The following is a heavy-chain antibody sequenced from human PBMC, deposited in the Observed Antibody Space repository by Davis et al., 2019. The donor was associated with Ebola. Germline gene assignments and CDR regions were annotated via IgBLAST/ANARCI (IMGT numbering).Heavy chain of an antibody. Sequence: MPSETLSLTCAVSGGSFSGYYWSWIRQPPGKGLEWIGEINHSGSTNYNPSLKSRVTISVDTSKNQFSLKLSSVTAADTAVYYCAREAAAAHVDYWGQGTLVTVSS. CDR2: INHSGST. J-gene: IGHJ4*02. CDR1: GGSFSGYY. D-gene: IGHD6-13*01. CDR3: AREAAAAHVDY. V-gene: IGHV4-34*01.